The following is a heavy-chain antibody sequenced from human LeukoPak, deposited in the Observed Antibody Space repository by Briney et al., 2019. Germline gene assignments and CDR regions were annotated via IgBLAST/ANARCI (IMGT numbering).Heavy chain of an antibody. V-gene: IGHV1-2*05. D-gene: IGHD3-10*01. CDR1: GYTFTGYN. CDR2: INPNSGGT. J-gene: IGHJ5*02. Sequence: ASVKVSRKASGYTFTGYNMHWVRHAPGQGREWVRRINPNSGGTNYAQTFHGRVTITRDTYISTPYMELSRLSPDDTDVYYCARPRKGLLWFGELITPDTDNWFVPWGQGTLVTVSS. CDR3: ARPRKGLLWFGELITPDTDNWFVP.